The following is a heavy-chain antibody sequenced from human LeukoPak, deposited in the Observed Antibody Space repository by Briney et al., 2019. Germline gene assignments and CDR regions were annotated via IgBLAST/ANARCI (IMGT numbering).Heavy chain of an antibody. CDR3: TRSSGYDVVLYYFDY. J-gene: IGHJ4*02. V-gene: IGHV3-15*01. CDR1: GFTFSNAW. Sequence: GGSLRLSCAASGFTFSNAWMSWVRQAPGKGLEWVGRIKSKTDGGTTDYAAPVKGRITISRDDPKNTLYLQMNSLKTEDAAVYYCTRSSGYDVVLYYFDYWGQGTLVTVSS. D-gene: IGHD5-12*01. CDR2: IKSKTDGGTT.